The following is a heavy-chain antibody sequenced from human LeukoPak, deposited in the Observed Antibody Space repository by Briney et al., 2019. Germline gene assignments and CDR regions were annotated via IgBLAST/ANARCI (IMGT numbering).Heavy chain of an antibody. J-gene: IGHJ3*02. CDR1: GFTITTNY. D-gene: IGHD1-26*01. CDR2: IYGDDET. V-gene: IGHV3-66*02. CDR3: ARGPDWVYSGSYYEEAFDI. Sequence: PGGSLRLSCAASGFTITTNYMNWVRQAPGKGLEWVSVIYGDDETNYADSVKGRFTISRDNSKNTLYLQMNSLRAEDTAVYYCARGPDWVYSGSYYEEAFDIWGQGTMVTVSS.